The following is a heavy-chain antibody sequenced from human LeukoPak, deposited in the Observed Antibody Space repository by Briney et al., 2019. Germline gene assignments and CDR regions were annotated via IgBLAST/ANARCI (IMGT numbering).Heavy chain of an antibody. J-gene: IGHJ6*03. CDR3: ARVDRLTMVRGVISYYYYYMDV. CDR1: GFTVSSNY. Sequence: GGSLRLSCAASGFTVSSNYMSWVRQAPGKGLEWVSVIYSGGNTYYADSVKGRFTISRDNSKNTLYLQMNSLRAEDTAVYYCARVDRLTMVRGVISYYYYYMDVWGKGTTVTVSS. D-gene: IGHD3-10*01. V-gene: IGHV3-53*01. CDR2: IYSGGNT.